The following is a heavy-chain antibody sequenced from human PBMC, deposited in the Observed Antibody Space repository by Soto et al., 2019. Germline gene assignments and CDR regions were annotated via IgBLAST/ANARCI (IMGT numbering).Heavy chain of an antibody. D-gene: IGHD3-10*01. Sequence: AGGSLRLSCAASGFTFGIHSMNWVRQAPGKGQEWVSSIDSSGTTIYYADSMKGRFDISRDNAKNSLYLQMNNLRDEDTAVYYCTKDQSRNLNHGDYYYYGMDLWDQGTTVTLSS. V-gene: IGHV3-48*02. J-gene: IGHJ6*02. CDR3: TKDQSRNLNHGDYYYYGMDL. CDR1: GFTFGIHS. CDR2: IDSSGTTI.